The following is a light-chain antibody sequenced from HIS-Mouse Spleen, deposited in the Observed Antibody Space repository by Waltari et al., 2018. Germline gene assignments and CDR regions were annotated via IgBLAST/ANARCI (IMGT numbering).Light chain of an antibody. J-gene: IGLJ2*01. Sequence: QSALTQPRSVSGSPGQSVTISCTGTSSDVGGYNYVSWYQQHPGKAPKLMIYDVSKRPEGVPDRFSGSKSGNTASLTISGLQAEDEADYYCCSYAGSYTFVVFGGGTKLTVL. CDR2: DVS. CDR1: SSDVGGYNY. V-gene: IGLV2-11*01. CDR3: CSYAGSYTFVV.